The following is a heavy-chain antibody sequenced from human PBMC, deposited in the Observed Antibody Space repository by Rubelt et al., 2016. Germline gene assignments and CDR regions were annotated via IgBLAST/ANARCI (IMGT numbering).Heavy chain of an antibody. J-gene: IGHJ6*02. Sequence: SSYAMHWVRQAPGKGLEWVAVISYDGSNKYYADSVKGRFTISRDNSKNTLYLQMNSLRDEDTALYYCARDWYDSSGDSHGMDVWGQGTTVTVYS. CDR3: ARDWYDSSGDSHGMDV. V-gene: IGHV3-30*04. CDR1: SSYA. D-gene: IGHD3-22*01. CDR2: ISYDGSNK.